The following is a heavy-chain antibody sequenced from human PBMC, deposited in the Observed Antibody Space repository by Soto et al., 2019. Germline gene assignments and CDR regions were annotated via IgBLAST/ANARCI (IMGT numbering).Heavy chain of an antibody. CDR2: MNPNSGNT. CDR3: ARGVKYGAYSRWFDP. D-gene: IGHD4-17*01. V-gene: IGHV1-8*01. J-gene: IGHJ5*02. CDR1: GYTFTSYD. Sequence: QVQLVQSGAEVKKPGASVKVSCKASGYTFTSYDINWVRQATGQGLEYLGWMNPNSGNTGYVQKFQGRVTSTRDTAISTAYMELSSLRSVDTAVYFCARGVKYGAYSRWFDPWGQGTLVTVSS.